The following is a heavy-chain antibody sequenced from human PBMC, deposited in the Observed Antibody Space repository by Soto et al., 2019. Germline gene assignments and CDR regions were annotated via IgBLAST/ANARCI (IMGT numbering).Heavy chain of an antibody. CDR1: GGSFSGYY. J-gene: IGHJ4*02. CDR3: ARGPPLLLWFGELPCEY. D-gene: IGHD3-10*01. CDR2: INHSGST. V-gene: IGHV4-34*01. Sequence: PSETLSLTCAVYGGSFSGYYWSWIRQPPGKGLEWIGEINHSGSTNYNPSLKSRVTISVDTSKNQFSLKLSSVTAADTAVYYCARGPPLLLWFGELPCEYWGQGTLVTVS.